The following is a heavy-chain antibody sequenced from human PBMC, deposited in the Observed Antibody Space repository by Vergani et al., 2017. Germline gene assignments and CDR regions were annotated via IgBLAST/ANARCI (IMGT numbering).Heavy chain of an antibody. CDR2: IYWDDDK. CDR3: AHLINFDWSYYFDY. V-gene: IGHV2-5*02. J-gene: IGHJ4*02. D-gene: IGHD3-9*01. Sequence: QITLKESGPTLVKPTQTLTLTCTFSGFSLSTSGVGVGWIRQPPGTALEWLAVIYWDDDKRYSPSLKSRLTITKDTSKNQLVLTMTNMDPVDTATYYCAHLINFDWSYYFDYWGQGTLVTVSS. CDR1: GFSLSTSGVG.